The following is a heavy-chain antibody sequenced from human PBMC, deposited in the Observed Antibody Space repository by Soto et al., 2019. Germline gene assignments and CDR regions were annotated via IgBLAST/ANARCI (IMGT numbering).Heavy chain of an antibody. CDR3: AKGVPGIAVAGTGYFQH. J-gene: IGHJ1*01. D-gene: IGHD6-19*01. V-gene: IGHV1-69*13. Sequence: ASVKVSCKASGGTFSSYAISWVRQAPGQGLEWMGGIIPIFGTANYAQKFQGRVTITADESTSTAYMELSSLRSEDTAVYYCAKGVPGIAVAGTGYFQHWGQGTLVTVSS. CDR2: IIPIFGTA. CDR1: GGTFSSYA.